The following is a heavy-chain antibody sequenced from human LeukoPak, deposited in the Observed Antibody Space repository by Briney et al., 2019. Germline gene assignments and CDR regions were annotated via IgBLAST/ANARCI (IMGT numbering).Heavy chain of an antibody. CDR3: ARGNVLTGYHKYFQH. J-gene: IGHJ1*01. CDR1: GYTFTIYY. Sequence: SVKVSCKASGYTFTIYYMHWVRQAPGQGLEWMGGIIPIFGTANYAQKFQGRVTITADESTSTAYMELSSLRSEDTAVYYCARGNVLTGYHKYFQHWGQGTLVTVSS. CDR2: IIPIFGTA. D-gene: IGHD3-9*01. V-gene: IGHV1-69*13.